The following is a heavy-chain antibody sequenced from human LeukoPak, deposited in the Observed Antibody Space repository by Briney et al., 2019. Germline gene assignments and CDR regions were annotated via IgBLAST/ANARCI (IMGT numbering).Heavy chain of an antibody. CDR2: IKSKTDGGTT. CDR3: STSPY. CDR1: GFTFTNAW. J-gene: IGHJ4*02. V-gene: IGHV3-15*01. Sequence: PGGSLRLSCAASGFTFTNAWMTWVRQAPGKGLEWIGRIKSKTDGGTTDYAAPVEGRFTISRDDSKNMVFLQMNSLKTEDTAMYYCSTSPYWGQGTWSPSPQ.